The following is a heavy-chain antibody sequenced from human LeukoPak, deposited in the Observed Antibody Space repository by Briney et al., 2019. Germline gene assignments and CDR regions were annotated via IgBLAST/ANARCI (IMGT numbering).Heavy chain of an antibody. V-gene: IGHV3-23*01. CDR3: ARDRSGDI. CDR2: ISGSGGST. J-gene: IGHJ3*02. CDR1: GFTFSSYA. Sequence: PGGSLRLSCATSGFTFSSYAMSWVRQAPGKGLEWVSVISGSGGSTYNADSVKGRFTISRDNAKNSLYLQMNSLRAEDTAVYYCARDRSGDIWGQGTVVAVSS.